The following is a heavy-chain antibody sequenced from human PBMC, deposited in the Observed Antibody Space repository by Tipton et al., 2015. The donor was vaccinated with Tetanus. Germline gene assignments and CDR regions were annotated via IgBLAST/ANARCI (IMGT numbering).Heavy chain of an antibody. D-gene: IGHD5-24*01. CDR3: ARGDDPRFLTPVDY. CDR2: ISGPGTTI. CDR1: GFTFSDFC. V-gene: IGHV3-11*01. Sequence: GSLRLSCAASGFTFSDFCMNWIRQAPGKGLEWISYISGPGTTIYYADSVKGRFTISRDNAKNSLYLQMNSLRAEDTAVYYCARGDDPRFLTPVDYWGQGTLVTVSS. J-gene: IGHJ4*02.